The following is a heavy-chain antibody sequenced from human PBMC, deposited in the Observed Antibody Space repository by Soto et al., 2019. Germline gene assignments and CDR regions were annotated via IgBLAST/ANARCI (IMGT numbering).Heavy chain of an antibody. CDR1: GXTFSSYA. CDR2: ISSNGGST. V-gene: IGHV3-64*02. D-gene: IGHD5-18*01. J-gene: IGHJ6*02. Sequence: LRLSFAASGXTFSSYAMHWVRQAPGKGLEYVSAISSNGGSTYYADSVKGRFTISRDNSKNTLYLQMGSLRAEDMAVYYCARGGYRNPYYYYYGMDVWGQGTTVTVSS. CDR3: ARGGYRNPYYYYYGMDV.